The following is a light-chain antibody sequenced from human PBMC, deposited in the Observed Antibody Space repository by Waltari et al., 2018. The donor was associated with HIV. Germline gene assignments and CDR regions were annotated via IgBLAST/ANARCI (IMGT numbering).Light chain of an antibody. V-gene: IGLV3-1*01. CDR2: ADT. CDR1: KLGDKY. CDR3: QAWDSTTRV. Sequence: SYEVTQPPSLSVSPGQTASITCSGDKLGDKYACWYQQKPGQSPVLVIYADTKRPPGIPERFSASNSGNTATLTITGTQAMDEADYYCQAWDSTTRVFGGGTKLTVL. J-gene: IGLJ3*02.